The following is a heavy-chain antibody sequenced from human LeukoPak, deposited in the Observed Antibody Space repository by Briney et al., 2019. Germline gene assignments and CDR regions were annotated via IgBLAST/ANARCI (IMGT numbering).Heavy chain of an antibody. D-gene: IGHD6-13*01. J-gene: IGHJ6*03. CDR1: GYTFTSYG. V-gene: IGHV1-18*01. Sequence: ASVKVSCKASGYTFTSYGISWVRQAPGQGLEWMGWISAYNGNTNYAQKFQGRVTITADKSTSTAYMELSSLRSEDTAVYYCAREAAAGIVYYYYMDVWGKGTTVTVSS. CDR2: ISAYNGNT. CDR3: AREAAAGIVYYYYMDV.